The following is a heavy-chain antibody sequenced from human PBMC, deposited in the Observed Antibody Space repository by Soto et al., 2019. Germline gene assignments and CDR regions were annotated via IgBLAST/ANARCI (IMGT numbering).Heavy chain of an antibody. J-gene: IGHJ4*02. CDR1: GGSISSSNW. Sequence: PSETLSLTCAVSGGSISSSNWWSWVRQPPGKGLEWIGEIYHSGSTNYNPSLKSRVTISLDKSKNQFSLKLSSVTAADTAVYYCAREDCSGNTTYYFDTWGQGILVTSPQ. CDR2: IYHSGST. V-gene: IGHV4-4*02. CDR3: AREDCSGNTTYYFDT. D-gene: IGHD2-15*01.